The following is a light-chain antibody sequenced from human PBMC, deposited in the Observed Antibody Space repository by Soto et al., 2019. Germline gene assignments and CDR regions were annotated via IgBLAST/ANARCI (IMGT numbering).Light chain of an antibody. CDR3: AAWDDRLSGHVM. CDR1: SSNVGSNF. V-gene: IGLV1-47*01. Sequence: QSALTQPPSASGTPGQSVTISCSGSSSNVGSNFVFWYQQLPGKAPQLLIYKNNQRPSGVPDRFSGSKSGTSASLAISGLRSEDEADYYCAAWDDRLSGHVMFGGGTKLTVL. J-gene: IGLJ3*02. CDR2: KNN.